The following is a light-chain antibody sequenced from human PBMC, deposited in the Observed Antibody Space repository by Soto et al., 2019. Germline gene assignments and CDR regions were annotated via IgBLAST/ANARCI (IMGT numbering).Light chain of an antibody. CDR2: DVS. Sequence: QSALTQPPSVSGSPGQSVTISCTGTSCDIGGYNYVSWYQQLPGEAPKLMIYDVSKRPSGVPDRFSGSNSGNTASLTISGLQAEDEADYYCCSYAGTTHVFGTGTKLTVL. CDR3: CSYAGTTHV. V-gene: IGLV2-11*01. J-gene: IGLJ1*01. CDR1: SCDIGGYNY.